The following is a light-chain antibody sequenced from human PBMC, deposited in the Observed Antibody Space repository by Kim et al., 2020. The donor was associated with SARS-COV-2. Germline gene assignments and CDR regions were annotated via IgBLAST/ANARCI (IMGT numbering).Light chain of an antibody. CDR1: SGHSRYA. CDR2: INSDGSH. Sequence: ASVKLTCTLSSGHSRYAIAWHQQQPEKGPRYLMKINSDGSHSKGDGIPDRFSGSRSGAERYLTISSLQSEDEADYYCQTWGTGIVVFGGGTQLTVL. V-gene: IGLV4-69*01. CDR3: QTWGTGIVV. J-gene: IGLJ2*01.